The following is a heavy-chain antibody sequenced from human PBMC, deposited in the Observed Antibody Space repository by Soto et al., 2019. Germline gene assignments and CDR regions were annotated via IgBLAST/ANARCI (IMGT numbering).Heavy chain of an antibody. CDR2: IYHSGST. CDR3: ARVTGTAAAGYNWFDP. J-gene: IGHJ5*02. Sequence: QVQLQESGPGLVKPSGTLSLTCAVSGGSISSSNWWSWVRQPPGKGLEWIGEIYHSGSTNYNPSLKSRVTISXXKXKXXFSLKLSSVTAADTAVYYCARVTGTAAAGYNWFDPWGQGTLVTVSS. CDR1: GGSISSSNW. D-gene: IGHD6-13*01. V-gene: IGHV4-4*02.